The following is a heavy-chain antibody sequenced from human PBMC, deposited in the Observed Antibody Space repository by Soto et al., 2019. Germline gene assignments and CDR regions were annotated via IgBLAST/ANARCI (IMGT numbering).Heavy chain of an antibody. CDR1: GYNFTSYY. D-gene: IGHD2-21*01. V-gene: IGHV1-46*03. CDR3: ARAGGIVVVNAPYDH. Sequence: QVQLVQSGAEVKKPGASGKGSCKASGYNFTSYYMNWVRQAPGQGLEWLGIINPSGGYTTYAQRFLGSVTMTSDTSTSTVHMELGSLTSEDTAVYYCARAGGIVVVNAPYDHWGQGTLVTVSS. CDR2: INPSGGYT. J-gene: IGHJ4*02.